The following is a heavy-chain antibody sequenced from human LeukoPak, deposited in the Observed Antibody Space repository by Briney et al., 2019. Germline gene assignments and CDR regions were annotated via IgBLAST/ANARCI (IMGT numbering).Heavy chain of an antibody. CDR3: TRGRIKLDY. J-gene: IGHJ4*02. V-gene: IGHV3-23*01. Sequence: GGSLRLSCAASGFTVSSYAMNWVRQAPGKGLEWVATISTSGGSTYYADFVKGRFTISRDNAKNSLYLQMNSLRAEDTAVYYCTRGRIKLDYWGQGTLVTVSS. CDR2: ISTSGGST. CDR1: GFTVSSYA.